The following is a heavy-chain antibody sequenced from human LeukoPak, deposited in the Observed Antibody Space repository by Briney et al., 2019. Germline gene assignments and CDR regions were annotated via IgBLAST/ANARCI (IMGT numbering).Heavy chain of an antibody. CDR2: IYYSGST. CDR1: GGSISSYY. CDR3: ARAGIVGATTGDFDY. J-gene: IGHJ4*02. V-gene: IGHV4-59*01. Sequence: PSETLSLTCTVSGGSISSYYWSWIRQPPGKGLEWIGYIYYSGSTNYNPPPKSRVTISVDTSKNQFSLELSSVTAADTAVYYCARAGIVGATTGDFDYWGQGTLVTVSS. D-gene: IGHD1-26*01.